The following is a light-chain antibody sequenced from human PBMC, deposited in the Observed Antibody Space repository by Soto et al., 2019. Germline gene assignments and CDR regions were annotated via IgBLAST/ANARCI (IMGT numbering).Light chain of an antibody. CDR2: GES. J-gene: IGKJ4*01. Sequence: IVMTQSPATLSLSPGDRATLSCRASQSVRSHLAWFQQKPGQPPRLLIFGESTRATGVPARFSGSGSGTEFTLIISGLQSEDFAVYYCQQYNNWPLTFGGGTKVDIK. V-gene: IGKV3-15*01. CDR1: QSVRSH. CDR3: QQYNNWPLT.